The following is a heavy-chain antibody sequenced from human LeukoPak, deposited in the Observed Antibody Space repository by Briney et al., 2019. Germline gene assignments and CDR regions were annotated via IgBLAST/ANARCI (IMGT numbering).Heavy chain of an antibody. V-gene: IGHV4-59*11. CDR1: GGSSGSQY. CDR2: IYYSGTT. CDR3: ARDADYWRFEF. D-gene: IGHD3-3*01. Sequence: SETLSLTCTVSGGSSGSQYWSWIRQPPGKGLEWIGYIYYSGTTNYNPSLESRVTISVDTSKNQFSLKLTSLTAADTAVYYCARDADYWRFEFWGQGTLVTVSS. J-gene: IGHJ4*02.